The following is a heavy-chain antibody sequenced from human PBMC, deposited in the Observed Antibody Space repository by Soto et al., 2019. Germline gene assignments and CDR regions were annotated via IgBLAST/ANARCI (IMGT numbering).Heavy chain of an antibody. J-gene: IGHJ4*02. CDR1: GITFGRFA. CDR3: AKGGHAGPFDY. D-gene: IGHD5-12*01. V-gene: IGHV3-23*01. CDR2: ISGNGDET. Sequence: EVQLLESGGGLVQPGGSLRLSCAVSGITFGRFAMTWVRQAPGEGLEWVSTISGNGDETFYADSGKGRFTISRDNSRNTVFLHMNSLRVEDTAIYYCAKGGHAGPFDYWGLGTLVTVSS.